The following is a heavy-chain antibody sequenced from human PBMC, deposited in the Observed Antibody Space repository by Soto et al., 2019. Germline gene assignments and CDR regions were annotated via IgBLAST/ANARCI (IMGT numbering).Heavy chain of an antibody. CDR2: ISYDGSSK. D-gene: IGHD7-27*01. V-gene: IGHV3-30*03. CDR1: GFTFSSYG. Sequence: QVQLVESGGGVVQPGRSLRLSCAASGFTFSSYGMHWVRQAPGKGLEWVAVISYDGSSKYYTDSVKGRFTISRDNSKNTLYLQMNSLRAEDTAVYXCARRXGIRGYFDYWGQGTLVTVSS. CDR3: ARRXGIRGYFDY. J-gene: IGHJ4*02.